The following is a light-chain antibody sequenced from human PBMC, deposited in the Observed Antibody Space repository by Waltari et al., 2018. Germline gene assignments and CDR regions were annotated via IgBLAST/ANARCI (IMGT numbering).Light chain of an antibody. CDR3: QHYVSLPAT. CDR2: GAS. V-gene: IGKV3-20*01. J-gene: IGKJ1*01. Sequence: SCRASQSVTRSLAWYQQKPGQAPRLLIYGASSRATGIPDRFSGGGSGTDFSLTISRLEPEDCAMYYCQHYVSLPATFGQGTKVEIK. CDR1: QSVTRS.